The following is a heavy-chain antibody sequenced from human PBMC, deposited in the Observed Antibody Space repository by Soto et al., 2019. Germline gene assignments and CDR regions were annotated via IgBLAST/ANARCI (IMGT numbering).Heavy chain of an antibody. J-gene: IGHJ4*02. Sequence: SETLCLTCAVSGGSISSGGYSWSWIRQPPGKGLEWIGYIYHSGTTYYNPSLKSRVTISVDRSKNQFSLKLSSVTAADTAVYYCATDPYCSGGSCYDYWGQGTLVTIS. V-gene: IGHV4-30-2*02. CDR2: IYHSGTT. CDR1: GGSISSGGYS. D-gene: IGHD2-15*01. CDR3: ATDPYCSGGSCYDY.